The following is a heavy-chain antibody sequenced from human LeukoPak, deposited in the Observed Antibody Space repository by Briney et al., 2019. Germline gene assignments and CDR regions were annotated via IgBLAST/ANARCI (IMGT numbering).Heavy chain of an antibody. J-gene: IGHJ5*02. D-gene: IGHD3-10*01. CDR1: GGSISSYY. CDR3: ARDNEYGSGSYGWFDP. CDR2: IYYSGST. Sequence: SETLSLTCTGSGGSISSYYWSWIRQPPGKGLEWIGYIYYSGSTNYNPSLKSRVTISVDTSKNQFSLKLSSVTAADTAVYYCARDNEYGSGSYGWFDPWGQGTLVTVSS. V-gene: IGHV4-59*01.